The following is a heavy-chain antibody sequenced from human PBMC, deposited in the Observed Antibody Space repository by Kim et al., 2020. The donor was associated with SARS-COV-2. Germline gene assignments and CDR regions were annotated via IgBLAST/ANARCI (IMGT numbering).Heavy chain of an antibody. J-gene: IGHJ5*02. Sequence: PSLKSRVTISVDTSKNQFSLKLSSVTAADTAVYYCARHEGFIVGASGFDPWGQGTLVTVSS. CDR3: ARHEGFIVGASGFDP. V-gene: IGHV4-39*01. D-gene: IGHD1-26*01.